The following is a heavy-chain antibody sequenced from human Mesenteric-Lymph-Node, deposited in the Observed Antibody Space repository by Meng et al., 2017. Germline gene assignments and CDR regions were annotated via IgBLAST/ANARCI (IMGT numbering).Heavy chain of an antibody. CDR3: ARDYCGGDCYSGGTWFDS. Sequence: QVRLHESGPGLVKPSQTLSLTCTVSGGSISSGGYYWSWIRQHPGKGLEWIGYIYYSGSTYYNPSLKSRVTISVDTSKNQFSLKLSSVTAADTAVYYCARDYCGGDCYSGGTWFDSWGQGTLVTVSS. D-gene: IGHD2-21*02. J-gene: IGHJ5*01. CDR2: IYYSGST. V-gene: IGHV4-31*03. CDR1: GGSISSGGYY.